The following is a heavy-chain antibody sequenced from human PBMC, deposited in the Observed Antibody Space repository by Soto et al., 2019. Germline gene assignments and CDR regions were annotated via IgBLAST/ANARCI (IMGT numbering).Heavy chain of an antibody. CDR3: ATARAQWLEGSRADY. CDR2: ISNSGAYV. CDR1: GFIFGTYT. V-gene: IGHV3-21*06. J-gene: IGHJ4*02. D-gene: IGHD6-19*01. Sequence: RLSCAASGFIFGTYTMNWVRQAPGKGLEWVSSISNSGAYVTYADTVKGRFTTSRDNDKNSLFLQMNSLRADDTAVYYCATARAQWLEGSRADYWGQGTLVTVSS.